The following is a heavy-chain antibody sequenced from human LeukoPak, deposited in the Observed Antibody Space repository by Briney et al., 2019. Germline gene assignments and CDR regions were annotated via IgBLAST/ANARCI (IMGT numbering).Heavy chain of an antibody. Sequence: ASVKVSCKASGYTFPSYFMHWVRQAPGQGLEWMGIIDPTGGSTTYAQKFQGRVTMTRDTSTSTIYMELSSLRSDDTAVYYCARTAARRFDYWGQGTLVTVSS. CDR1: GYTFPSYF. V-gene: IGHV1-46*01. CDR2: IDPTGGST. D-gene: IGHD6-6*01. CDR3: ARTAARRFDY. J-gene: IGHJ4*02.